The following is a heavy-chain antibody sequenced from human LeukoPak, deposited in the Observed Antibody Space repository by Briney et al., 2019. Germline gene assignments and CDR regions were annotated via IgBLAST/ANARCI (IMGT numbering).Heavy chain of an antibody. CDR3: ARDPRLGVDHYGMDV. D-gene: IGHD6-25*01. J-gene: IGHJ6*02. Sequence: SETLSLTCTVPGGSISSYYWSWIRQPPGKGLEWIGYIYYSGSTNYNPSLKSRVTISVDTSKNQFSLKLSSVTAADTAVYYCARDPRLGVDHYGMDVWGQGTTVTVSS. CDR2: IYYSGST. CDR1: GGSISSYY. V-gene: IGHV4-59*01.